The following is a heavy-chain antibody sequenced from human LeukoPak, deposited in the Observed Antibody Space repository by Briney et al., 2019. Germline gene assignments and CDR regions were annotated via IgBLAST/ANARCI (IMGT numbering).Heavy chain of an antibody. Sequence: ASVKVSYKASGYTFTGYYMHWVRQAPGQGLEWMGWINPNSGGTNYAQKFQGRVTMTRDTSISTAYMELSRLRSDDTAVYYCASEGIVVVPAAIDYWGQGTLVTVSS. J-gene: IGHJ4*02. D-gene: IGHD2-2*01. V-gene: IGHV1-2*02. CDR2: INPNSGGT. CDR1: GYTFTGYY. CDR3: ASEGIVVVPAAIDY.